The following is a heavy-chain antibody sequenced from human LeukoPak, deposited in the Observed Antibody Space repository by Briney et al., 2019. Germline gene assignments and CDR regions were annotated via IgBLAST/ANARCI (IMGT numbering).Heavy chain of an antibody. Sequence: PGGSLRLSCAVSGLTVTDNYMSWVRQAPGKGLEWVSVIYPDGSKYNADSGKGRITISKNNSKNSSFLQMNTLGADDTAVYHGAKTNPVCGDNDYWGQGTLVTVSS. D-gene: IGHD4-17*01. V-gene: IGHV3-53*01. J-gene: IGHJ4*02. CDR1: GLTVTDNY. CDR2: IYPDGSK. CDR3: AKTNPVCGDNDY.